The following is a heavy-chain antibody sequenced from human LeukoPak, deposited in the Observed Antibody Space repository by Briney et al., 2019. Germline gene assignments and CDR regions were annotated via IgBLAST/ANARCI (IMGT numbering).Heavy chain of an antibody. J-gene: IGHJ5*02. CDR1: GFTFSSYA. CDR3: AKAMYDILTGYPYNWFDP. D-gene: IGHD3-9*01. CDR2: ISGSGGST. Sequence: GGSLRLSCAASGFTFSSYAMSWVRQAPRKGLEWVSAISGSGGSTYYADSVKRRFTISRDNSKNTLYLQMNSLRAEDTAVYYCAKAMYDILTGYPYNWFDPWGQGTLVTVSS. V-gene: IGHV3-23*01.